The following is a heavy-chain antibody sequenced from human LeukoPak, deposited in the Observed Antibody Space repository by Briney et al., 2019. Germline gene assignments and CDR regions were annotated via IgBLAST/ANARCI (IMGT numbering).Heavy chain of an antibody. Sequence: PSETLSLTCTVSGGSISSYYWSWIRQPPGKGLEWIGYIYYSGSTNYNPSLKSRVTISVDTSKNQFSLKLSSVTAADTAVYYCARGPAVAGHYYYYYMDVWGKGTTVTVSS. CDR2: IYYSGST. J-gene: IGHJ6*03. CDR1: GGSISSYY. CDR3: ARGPAVAGHYYYYYMDV. V-gene: IGHV4-59*01. D-gene: IGHD6-19*01.